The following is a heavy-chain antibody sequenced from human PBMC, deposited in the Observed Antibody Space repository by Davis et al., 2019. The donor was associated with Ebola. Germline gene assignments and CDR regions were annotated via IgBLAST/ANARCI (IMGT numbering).Heavy chain of an antibody. Sequence: AASVKVSCKASGYTFTDYYMHWVRRAPGQGLEWMGWINPNSGGTNYAQKFQGRVTMTRDTSISTAYMELSRLRSDDTAVYFCARWCHVFNYDSSAYPGAFDIWGQGTMVTVSS. CDR1: GYTFTDYY. J-gene: IGHJ3*02. CDR3: ARWCHVFNYDSSAYPGAFDI. CDR2: INPNSGGT. V-gene: IGHV1-2*02. D-gene: IGHD3-22*01.